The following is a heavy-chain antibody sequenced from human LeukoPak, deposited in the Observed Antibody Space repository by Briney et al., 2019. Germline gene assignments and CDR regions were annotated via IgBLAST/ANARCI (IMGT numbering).Heavy chain of an antibody. V-gene: IGHV3-33*01. CDR3: ARDITGDPPPYYFDY. J-gene: IGHJ4*02. Sequence: GGSLRLSCAASGFTFSNYGLHWVRQAPGKGLEWLAVMCFDGSHKYYADSVKGRFTISRDNSKSMLYLQMNSLRAEDTAVYYCARDITGDPPPYYFDYWGQGSLVTVSS. D-gene: IGHD7-27*01. CDR2: MCFDGSHK. CDR1: GFTFSNYG.